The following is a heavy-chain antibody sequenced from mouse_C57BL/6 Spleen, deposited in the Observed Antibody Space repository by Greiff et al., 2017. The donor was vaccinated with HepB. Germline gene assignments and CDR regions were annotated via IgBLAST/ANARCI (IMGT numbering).Heavy chain of an antibody. Sequence: VQLQQSGGDLVKPGGSLKLSCAASGFTFSSYGMSWVRQTPDKRLEWVATISSGGSYTYYPDSVKGRFTISRDNAKNTLYLQMSSLKSEDTAMYYCASLTAFAYWGQGTLVTVSA. V-gene: IGHV5-6*01. CDR2: ISSGGSYT. CDR3: ASLTAFAY. D-gene: IGHD4-1*01. CDR1: GFTFSSYG. J-gene: IGHJ3*01.